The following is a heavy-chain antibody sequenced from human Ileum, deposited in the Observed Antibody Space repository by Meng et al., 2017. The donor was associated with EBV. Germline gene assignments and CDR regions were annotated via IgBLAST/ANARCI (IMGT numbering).Heavy chain of an antibody. CDR3: ARGSHYTWDV. J-gene: IGHJ4*02. V-gene: IGHV4-4*02. D-gene: IGHD3-16*01. Sequence: GPGPVTPSVTLARTCGVSGDSMSSTDTWWRWVRQPPGKGLEWIGEIFHAGNTNYNPSLKSQVTMSVDTSKNRFSLNLSSVTAADSAVYYCARGSHYTWDVWGQGTLVTVSS. CDR1: GDSMSSTDTW. CDR2: IFHAGNT.